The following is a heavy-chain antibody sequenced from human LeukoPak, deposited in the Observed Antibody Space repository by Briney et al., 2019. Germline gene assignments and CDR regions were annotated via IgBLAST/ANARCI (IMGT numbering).Heavy chain of an antibody. CDR3: AASYDSSGYYAYFDY. CDR1: GGSISSYY. V-gene: IGHV4-59*01. Sequence: SETLSLTCTVSGGSISSYYWSWIRQPPGKGLEWNGYIYYSGSTNYNPSLKSRVTISVDTSKNQFSLKLSSVTAADTAVYYCAASYDSSGYYAYFDYWGQGTLVTVSS. D-gene: IGHD3-22*01. CDR2: IYYSGST. J-gene: IGHJ4*02.